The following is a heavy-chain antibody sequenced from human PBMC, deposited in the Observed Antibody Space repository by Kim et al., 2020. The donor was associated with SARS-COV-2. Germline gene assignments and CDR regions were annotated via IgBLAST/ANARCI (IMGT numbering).Heavy chain of an antibody. CDR1: GYTFTSYG. CDR3: ASRVDSGYDLDFDY. V-gene: IGHV1-18*04. CDR2: ISAYNGNT. D-gene: IGHD5-12*01. Sequence: ASVKVSCKASGYTFTSYGISWVRQAPGQGLEWMGWISAYNGNTNYAQKLQGRVTMTTDTSTSTAYMELRSLRSDDTAVYYCASRVDSGYDLDFDYWGQGTLVTVSS. J-gene: IGHJ4*02.